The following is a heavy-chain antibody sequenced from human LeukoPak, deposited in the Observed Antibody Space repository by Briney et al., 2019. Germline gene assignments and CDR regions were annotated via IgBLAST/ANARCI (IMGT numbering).Heavy chain of an antibody. Sequence: GASVKVSCKASGYTFTSYYMHWVRQAPGQGLEWMGIINPSGGSTSYAQKFQGRITMTRDTSTSTVYMELSSLRSEDTAVYYCARRGVGTSRTGGVAGYNWFDPWGQGTLVTVSS. V-gene: IGHV1-46*01. CDR1: GYTFTSYY. J-gene: IGHJ5*02. CDR3: ARRGVGTSRTGGVAGYNWFDP. D-gene: IGHD6-19*01. CDR2: INPSGGST.